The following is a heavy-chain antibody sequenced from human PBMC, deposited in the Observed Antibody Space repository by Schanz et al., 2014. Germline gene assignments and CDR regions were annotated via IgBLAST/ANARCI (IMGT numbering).Heavy chain of an antibody. D-gene: IGHD5-18*01. V-gene: IGHV1-18*01. CDR3: ARGPSQGYSYGHNIGAYYYGMDV. CDR1: GYTFISYG. CDR2: ISAYNGNT. J-gene: IGHJ6*04. Sequence: QEEMVQSGAEVKRPGASVKVSCKASGYTFISYGINWVRQAPGQGLEWMGWISAYNGNTNYAQKLQGRVTITADKSTSTASMELSSLRSEDTAVYYCARGPSQGYSYGHNIGAYYYGMDVWATGITVIVSS.